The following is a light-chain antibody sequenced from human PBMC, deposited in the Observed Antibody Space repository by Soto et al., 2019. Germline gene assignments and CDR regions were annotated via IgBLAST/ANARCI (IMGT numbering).Light chain of an antibody. Sequence: EILRTQSPVTLSVSPGERATLSCRASQSVGSQLAWYQQKPGQAPRRLIYGASTRAAGIPGRFRGSASGPEFTLTISSLQSEDFAAYYCQQYSDWPFTFVPGTKVHIK. V-gene: IGKV3-15*01. CDR1: QSVGSQ. CDR2: GAS. CDR3: QQYSDWPFT. J-gene: IGKJ3*01.